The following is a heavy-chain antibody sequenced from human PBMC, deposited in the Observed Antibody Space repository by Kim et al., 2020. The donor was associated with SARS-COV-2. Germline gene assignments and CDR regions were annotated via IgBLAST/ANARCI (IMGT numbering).Heavy chain of an antibody. CDR1: GFTFSSYA. CDR2: ISYDGSNK. CDR3: ARELGVTVGATTDSYYYYGMDV. D-gene: IGHD1-26*01. V-gene: IGHV3-30*04. J-gene: IGHJ6*02. Sequence: GGSLRLSCAASGFTFSSYAMHWVRQAPGKGLEWVAVISYDGSNKYYADSVKGRFTISRDNSKNTLYLQMNSLRAEDTAVYYCARELGVTVGATTDSYYYYGMDVWGQGTTVTVSS.